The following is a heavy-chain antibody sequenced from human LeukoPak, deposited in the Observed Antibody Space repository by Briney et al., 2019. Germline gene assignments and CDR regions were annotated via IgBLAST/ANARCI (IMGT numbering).Heavy chain of an antibody. CDR2: MNPNSGNT. CDR3: ARLSHYGYSSGWYLRAGTYYYYGMDV. Sequence: ASVKVSCKASGYTFTSYDISWVRQATGQGLEWMGWMNPNSGNTGYAQKFQGRVTMTRNTSISTAYMELSSLRSEDTAVYYCARLSHYGYSSGWYLRAGTYYYYGMDVWGQGTTVTVSS. J-gene: IGHJ6*02. V-gene: IGHV1-8*01. D-gene: IGHD6-19*01. CDR1: GYTFTSYD.